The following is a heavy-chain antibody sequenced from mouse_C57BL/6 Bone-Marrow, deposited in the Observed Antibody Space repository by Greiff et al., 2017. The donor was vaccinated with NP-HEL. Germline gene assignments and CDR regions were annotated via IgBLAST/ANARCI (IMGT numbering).Heavy chain of an antibody. D-gene: IGHD1-1*01. CDR1: GFSLTSYG. V-gene: IGHV2-9*01. Sequence: QVQLKESGPGLVAPSQSLSITCTVSGFSLTSYGVDWVRQPPGKGLEWLGVIWGGGSTNYNSALMSRLSISKDNSKSQVFLKMNSLQTDDTAMYYCAKHETPDYYGSSHWYFDVWGTGTTVTVSS. J-gene: IGHJ1*03. CDR2: IWGGGST. CDR3: AKHETPDYYGSSHWYFDV.